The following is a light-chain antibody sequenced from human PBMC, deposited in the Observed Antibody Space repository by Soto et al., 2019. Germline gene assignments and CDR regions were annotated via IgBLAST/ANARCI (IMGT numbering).Light chain of an antibody. V-gene: IGKV1-5*01. CDR3: QRYNGYSWT. CDR2: DDS. CDR1: QSISQW. J-gene: IGKJ1*01. Sequence: DIQLTQSPSTLLASVGDRVAITCRASQSISQWVAWYQQKPGRAHELLIYDDSTLKSTIASRFSGSGSGTEFRLTITSLHPDDCAMYYWQRYNGYSWTLGRGTKVDIK.